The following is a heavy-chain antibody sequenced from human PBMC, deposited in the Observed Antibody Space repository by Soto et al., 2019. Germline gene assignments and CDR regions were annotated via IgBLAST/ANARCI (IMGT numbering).Heavy chain of an antibody. CDR2: INHSGST. D-gene: IGHD1-26*01. CDR1: GGSFSGYY. CDR3: ARDSAYSGSYDY. J-gene: IGHJ4*02. V-gene: IGHV4-34*01. Sequence: PSETLSLTCAVYGGSFSGYYWSWIRQPPGKGLEWIGEINHSGSTNYNPSLKSRVTISVDTSKNQFSLKLSSVTAADTAVYYCARDSAYSGSYDYWGQGTLVTVSS.